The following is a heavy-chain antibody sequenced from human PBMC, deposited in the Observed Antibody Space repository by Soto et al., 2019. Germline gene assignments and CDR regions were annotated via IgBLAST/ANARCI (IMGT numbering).Heavy chain of an antibody. Sequence: SVTLSLTCSIYSGSLSGYYWSWIRPPPGKGLEWIGEISQSGNTNYSPSLKSRVSISIDTSKKQFSLNLASVSAADTAVYYCARAPKVSGSSQTRPDFWGQGTLVTVSS. CDR3: ARAPKVSGSSQTRPDF. V-gene: IGHV4-34*01. CDR2: ISQSGNT. D-gene: IGHD6-6*01. J-gene: IGHJ4*02. CDR1: SGSLSGYY.